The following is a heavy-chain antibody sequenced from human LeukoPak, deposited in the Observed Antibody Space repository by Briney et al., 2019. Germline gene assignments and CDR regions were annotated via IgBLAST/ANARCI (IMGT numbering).Heavy chain of an antibody. CDR2: IYYSGST. D-gene: IGHD4-11*01. V-gene: IGHV4-59*01. CDR3: AREYSNYEGYFDY. Sequence: SETLSLTCTVSGGSISSYYWSWIRQPPGKGLEWIGYIYYSGSTNYNPSLKSRVTISVDTSKNQFSLKLSSVTAADTAVYYCAREYSNYEGYFDYWGQGTLVTVSS. J-gene: IGHJ4*02. CDR1: GGSISSYY.